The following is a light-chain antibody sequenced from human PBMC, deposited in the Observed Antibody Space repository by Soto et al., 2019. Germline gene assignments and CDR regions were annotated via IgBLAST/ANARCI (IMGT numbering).Light chain of an antibody. V-gene: IGKV3-20*01. J-gene: IGKJ1*01. CDR3: QQYGYSFWT. Sequence: DSLLTQALFSPFPSPFGADPHSCTASQSVSNNYLAWYQQKPGQAPRLLIYSASSRATGIPDRFSGSGSGADYIRMMSSQEREDAAMNYGQQYGYSFWTFGEGTKVDIK. CDR2: SAS. CDR1: QSVSNNY.